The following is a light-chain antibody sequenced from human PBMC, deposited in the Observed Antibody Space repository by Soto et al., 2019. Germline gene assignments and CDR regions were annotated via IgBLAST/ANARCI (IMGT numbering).Light chain of an antibody. CDR1: QSISSN. V-gene: IGKV3-15*01. Sequence: DIVMTQSPATLSVSPGERATLSCLARQSISSNLAWYQHRPGQAPRLLIYGASTRATGIPARFSGGGSGTDFTLTISSRQSEDFAVYHCQQYNNWPRTFGQGTKVEIK. CDR2: GAS. J-gene: IGKJ1*01. CDR3: QQYNNWPRT.